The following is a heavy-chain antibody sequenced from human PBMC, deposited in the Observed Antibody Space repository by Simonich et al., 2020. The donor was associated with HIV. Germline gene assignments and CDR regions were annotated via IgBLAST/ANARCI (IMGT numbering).Heavy chain of an antibody. CDR3: TSSDYDSSDYYYRYFQH. Sequence: EVQLVESGGGLVQPGRSLRLSCTASGFTFGDYAMSWFRQVPGKGLEWVGFIKRKAYGGKTEYAASVKGRFTISRDDSKSIAYLQMNSLKTEDTAVYYCTSSDYDSSDYYYRYFQHWGQGTLVTVSS. J-gene: IGHJ1*01. CDR2: IKRKAYGGKT. CDR1: GFTFGDYA. D-gene: IGHD3-22*01. V-gene: IGHV3-49*03.